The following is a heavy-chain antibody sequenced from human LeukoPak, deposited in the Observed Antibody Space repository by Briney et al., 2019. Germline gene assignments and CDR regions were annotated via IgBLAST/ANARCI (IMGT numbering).Heavy chain of an antibody. V-gene: IGHV1-69*05. D-gene: IGHD4-11*01. J-gene: IGHJ6*03. Sequence: SVKVSCNASAGTFSSYAISWVRQAPGQGLEWMGGIIPIFGTANDAQKIQGRVTFTTDESTSTAYMELSSLRSEDTAVYYCARGDYPRSYYYYYMDVWGKGTTVTVSS. CDR2: IIPIFGTA. CDR1: AGTFSSYA. CDR3: ARGDYPRSYYYYYMDV.